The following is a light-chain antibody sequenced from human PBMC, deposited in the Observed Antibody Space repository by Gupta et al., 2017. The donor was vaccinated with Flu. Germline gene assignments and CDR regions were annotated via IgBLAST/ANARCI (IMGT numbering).Light chain of an antibody. J-gene: IGKJ2*02. CDR3: QQYSSLPWT. CDR2: KAS. CDR1: QSINNW. V-gene: IGKV1-5*03. Sequence: PSTLSASIGDRVTFTCRASQSINNWLAWYQQNPGKAPKFLIYKASTLESGVPSRFSGNGSGTEFTLTISGLQPDDFTNYYCQQYSSLPWTFGQWTKLELK.